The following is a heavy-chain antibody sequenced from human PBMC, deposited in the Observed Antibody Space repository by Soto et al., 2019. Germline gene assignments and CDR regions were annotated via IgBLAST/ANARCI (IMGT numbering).Heavy chain of an antibody. Sequence: QVQLQESGPGLVKPSETLSLNCTVSGGSISGDYWTWIRQAPGSGLEWIGYIFYSGSTNYNPSLKSRLSVAVDTSKSPFSLKLSSVTAADSAVYFCARGGGYYDYALDIWGHGTMVTVSA. CDR3: ARGGGYYDYALDI. J-gene: IGHJ3*02. D-gene: IGHD3-22*01. V-gene: IGHV4-59*01. CDR2: IFYSGST. CDR1: GGSISGDY.